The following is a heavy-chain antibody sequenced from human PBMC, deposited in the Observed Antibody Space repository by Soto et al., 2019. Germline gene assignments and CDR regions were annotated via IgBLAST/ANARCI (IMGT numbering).Heavy chain of an antibody. CDR3: AKGDITIFGVVYYYGMDV. CDR2: ISAYNGNT. V-gene: IGHV1-18*01. D-gene: IGHD3-3*01. Sequence: ASVKVSCKASGYTFTSYGISWVRQAPGQGLEWMGWISAYNGNTSYAQKFQGRVTMTRDTSTSTVYMELSSLRSEDTAVYYCAKGDITIFGVVYYYGMDVWGQGTTVTVSS. CDR1: GYTFTSYG. J-gene: IGHJ6*02.